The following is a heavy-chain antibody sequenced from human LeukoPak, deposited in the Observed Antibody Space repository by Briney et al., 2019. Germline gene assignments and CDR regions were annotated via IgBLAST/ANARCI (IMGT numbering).Heavy chain of an antibody. CDR1: GLTFIDAW. J-gene: IGHJ4*02. CDR2: IKRKNEGGTT. V-gene: IGHV3-15*01. CDR3: TTALYDFWSGYTPVDY. D-gene: IGHD3-3*01. Sequence: GGSLRLSCAVSGLTFIDAWVSWVRQAPGKGPEWVGRIKRKNEGGTTDYAAPVKGRFTISRDDPKNTLYLQMTSLQTEDTAVYYCTTALYDFWSGYTPVDYWGQGTLVTVSS.